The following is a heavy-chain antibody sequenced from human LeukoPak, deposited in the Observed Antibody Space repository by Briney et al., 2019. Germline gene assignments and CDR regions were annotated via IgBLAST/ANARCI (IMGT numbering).Heavy chain of an antibody. CDR1: GFTFSNVW. D-gene: IGHD2-2*01. CDR2: IKSKTNGGTT. J-gene: IGHJ4*02. V-gene: IGHV3-15*01. Sequence: GGSLRLSCAASGFTFSNVWMNWVRQAPGKGLEWVGRIKSKTNGGTTNYAAPVKGRFTISRDDSKNTLYPQMNSLRTEDTAVYYCTTLGCSSTTCYSDYWGQGTLVTVSS. CDR3: TTLGCSSTTCYSDY.